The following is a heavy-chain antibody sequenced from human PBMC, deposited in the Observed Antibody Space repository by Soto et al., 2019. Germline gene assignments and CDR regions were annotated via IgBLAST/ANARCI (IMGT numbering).Heavy chain of an antibody. Sequence: QVQLVESGGGVVQPGRSLRLSCVASGLTFSETGMHWVRLAPDKGLEWVALIWFDGSDQRYADSVKGRFTNSRDNTKNTLYLQMDSLRGENTAIYYCASQPHNRPMDVWGQGTRVIVSS. CDR1: GLTFSETG. CDR2: IWFDGSDQ. CDR3: ASQPHNRPMDV. J-gene: IGHJ6*01. V-gene: IGHV3-33*03.